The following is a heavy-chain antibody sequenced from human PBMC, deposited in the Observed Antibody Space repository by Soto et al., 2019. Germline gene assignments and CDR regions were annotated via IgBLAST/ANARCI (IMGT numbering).Heavy chain of an antibody. J-gene: IGHJ4*02. CDR3: AKGGHIVVVGYMLKV. V-gene: IGHV3-23*01. D-gene: IGHD2-21*01. CDR2: ISGSGGRT. CDR1: GFTFSSYA. Sequence: EVQLLESGGGLVQPGGSLRLSCAASGFTFSSYAMSWVRQAPGKGLEWVSAISGSGGRTYYADSVKGRFTISRDNSKNTLYLQMNSLRAEDTAVYYCAKGGHIVVVGYMLKVWGQGTLVTVSS.